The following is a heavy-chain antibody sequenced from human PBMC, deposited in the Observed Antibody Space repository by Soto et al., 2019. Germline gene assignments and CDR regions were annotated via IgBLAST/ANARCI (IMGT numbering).Heavy chain of an antibody. D-gene: IGHD6-13*01. CDR2: IIPAFRKA. CDR3: ARNRGIAAAGSGGNWLDP. CDR1: GGTFSSYG. J-gene: IGHJ5*02. Sequence: QVQLVQSGAEVKKPGSSVKVSCKASGGTFSSYGISWVRQAPGQGLEWMGGIIPAFRKANYAQQFQGRVTITADESTSTAYMELSSLRSEDTAVYYCARNRGIAAAGSGGNWLDPWGQGTLVTVSS. V-gene: IGHV1-69*01.